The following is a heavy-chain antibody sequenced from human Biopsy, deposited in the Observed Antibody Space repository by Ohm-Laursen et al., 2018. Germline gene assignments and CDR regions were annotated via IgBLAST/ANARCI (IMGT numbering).Heavy chain of an antibody. CDR1: GYTLTDLS. Sequence: PSLKVSCKVSGYTLTDLSMHWVRQAPGKGLEWMGGFAPENGKTIYAQKFQGRVTMTEDTSTDTAYMELSNLRSEDTAVYYCAGDINNWNVNYWGQGTLVIVSS. D-gene: IGHD1-20*01. V-gene: IGHV1-24*01. J-gene: IGHJ4*02. CDR2: FAPENGKT. CDR3: AGDINNWNVNY.